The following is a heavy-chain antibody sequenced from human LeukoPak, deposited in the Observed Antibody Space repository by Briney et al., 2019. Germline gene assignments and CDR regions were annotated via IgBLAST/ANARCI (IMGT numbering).Heavy chain of an antibody. Sequence: GGSLRLSCAASGFTLSNHWMIWVRQAPGKGLECVANIKQDGIEKYYLDSVKGRFTISRDNSKNTLYLQMNSLRAEDTAVYYCARDQSSGYYFDYWGQGTLVTVSS. CDR2: IKQDGIEK. J-gene: IGHJ4*02. CDR3: ARDQSSGYYFDY. CDR1: GFTLSNHW. D-gene: IGHD3-22*01. V-gene: IGHV3-7*01.